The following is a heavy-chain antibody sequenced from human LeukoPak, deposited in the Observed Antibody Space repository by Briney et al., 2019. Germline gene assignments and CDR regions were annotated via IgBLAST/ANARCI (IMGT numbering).Heavy chain of an antibody. V-gene: IGHV4-59*01. D-gene: IGHD6-13*01. CDR1: GGSISSYY. CDR3: ARGAAAGDY. CDR2: IYYSGST. Sequence: SGTLSLTCAVSGGSISSYYWSWIRQPPGKGLEWIGYIYYSGSTNYNPSLKSRVTISVDTSKNQLSLKLSAVTAADTAVYYCARGAAAGDYWGQGTLVTVSS. J-gene: IGHJ4*02.